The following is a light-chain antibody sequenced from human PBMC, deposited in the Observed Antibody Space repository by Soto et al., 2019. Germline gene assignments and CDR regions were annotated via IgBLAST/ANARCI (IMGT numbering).Light chain of an antibody. CDR1: HSVSSD. V-gene: IGKV3-15*01. CDR3: QQYNNWPPT. CDR2: GAS. J-gene: IGKJ5*01. Sequence: EIVMTQSAATLSASPGERATLSCGASHSVSSDLAWYQQKPGQAPRLLIYGASTRAIGIPARFSGSGSGTEFTLTISSLQSEDFAVYYCQQYNNWPPTFGQGTRLEIK.